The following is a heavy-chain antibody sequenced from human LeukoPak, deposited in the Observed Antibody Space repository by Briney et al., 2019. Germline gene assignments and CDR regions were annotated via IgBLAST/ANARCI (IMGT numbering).Heavy chain of an antibody. D-gene: IGHD4-17*01. CDR3: STNLEVTTFRRHTDY. Sequence: PGGSLRLSCAASGFTFSNAWMSWVRQAPGKGLEWVGRIKSKTDGGTTDYAAPVKGRFTISRDDSKNTLYLQMNSLKTEDTAVYYCSTNLEVTTFRRHTDYWGQGTLVTVSS. CDR2: IKSKTDGGTT. J-gene: IGHJ4*02. CDR1: GFTFSNAW. V-gene: IGHV3-15*01.